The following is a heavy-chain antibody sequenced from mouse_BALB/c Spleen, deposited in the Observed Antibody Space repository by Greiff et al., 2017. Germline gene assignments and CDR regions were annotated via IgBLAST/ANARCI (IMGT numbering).Heavy chain of an antibody. CDR1: GYAFSSSW. V-gene: IGHV1-82*01. Sequence: VQLQQSGPELVKPGASVKISCKASGYAFSSSWMNWVKQRPGQGLEWIGRIYPGDGDTNYNGKFKGKATLTADKSSSTAYMQLSSLTSVDSAVYFCARPDGYYPHWYFDVWGAGTTVTVSS. CDR2: IYPGDGDT. CDR3: ARPDGYYPHWYFDV. J-gene: IGHJ1*01. D-gene: IGHD2-3*01.